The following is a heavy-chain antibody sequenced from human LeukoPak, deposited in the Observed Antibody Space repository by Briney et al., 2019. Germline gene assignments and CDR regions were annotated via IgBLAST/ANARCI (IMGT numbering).Heavy chain of an antibody. Sequence: SETLSLTCTVSGGSISSGDYYWSWIRQPPGKGLEWIGYIYYSGSTYYNPSLKSRVTISVDTSKNQFSLKLSSVTAADTAVYYCARVTGRDGYNYVNPIDYFDYWGQGTLVTVSS. CDR3: ARVTGRDGYNYVNPIDYFDY. CDR2: IYYSGST. J-gene: IGHJ4*02. D-gene: IGHD5-24*01. CDR1: GGSISSGDYY. V-gene: IGHV4-30-4*01.